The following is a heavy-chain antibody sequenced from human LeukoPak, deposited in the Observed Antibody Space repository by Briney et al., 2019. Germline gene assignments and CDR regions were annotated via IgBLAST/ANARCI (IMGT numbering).Heavy chain of an antibody. CDR3: AREWQGGIAAAGTRIEGDY. J-gene: IGHJ4*02. V-gene: IGHV3-7*01. Sequence: GGSLRLSCAVSGFSVSGYWMTWVRQAPGKGLEWVANIKQDGSEKNYVDTVKGRFTISRDNAENSLFLQMNSLRVEDTAVYYCAREWQGGIAAAGTRIEGDYWGQGTLVAVSS. CDR1: GFSVSGYW. CDR2: IKQDGSEK. D-gene: IGHD6-13*01.